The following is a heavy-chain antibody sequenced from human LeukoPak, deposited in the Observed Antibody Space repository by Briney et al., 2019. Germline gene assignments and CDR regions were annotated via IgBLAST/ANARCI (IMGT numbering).Heavy chain of an antibody. J-gene: IGHJ4*02. V-gene: IGHV1-18*01. Sequence: ASVKVSCKASGYTYSSYGISWVRQAPGQGLEWMGWINGYKGNTNYAQKLRGRVTMTTDTSTSTAYMELRSLRSDDTAVYYCARGDYYDSSGPDQPFDYWGQGTLVTVSS. CDR3: ARGDYYDSSGPDQPFDY. CDR1: GYTYSSYG. D-gene: IGHD3-22*01. CDR2: INGYKGNT.